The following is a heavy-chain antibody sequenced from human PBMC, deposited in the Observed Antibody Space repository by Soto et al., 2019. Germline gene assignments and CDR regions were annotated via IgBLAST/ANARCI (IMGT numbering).Heavy chain of an antibody. Sequence: SDTLSLTCTLPCPSISSSSSYWGLIRQPPGKGLEWIGSIYYSGSTYYNPSLKSRVTISVDTSKNQFSLKLSSVTAADTAVYYCARPRYSSSWYYFDYWGQGTLVTVS. J-gene: IGHJ4*02. CDR1: CPSISSSSSY. D-gene: IGHD6-13*01. V-gene: IGHV4-39*01. CDR2: IYYSGST. CDR3: ARPRYSSSWYYFDY.